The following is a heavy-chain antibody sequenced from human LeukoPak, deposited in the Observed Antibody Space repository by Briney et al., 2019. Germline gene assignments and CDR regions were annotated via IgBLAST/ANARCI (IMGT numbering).Heavy chain of an antibody. CDR3: ARVRPAAGSAFDI. CDR2: IYTSGST. Sequence: SETLSLTCTVSGGSISSGSYYWSWIRQPAGKGLEWIGRIYTSGSTNYNPSLKSRVTISVDTSKNQFSLKLSSVTAADTAVYYCARVRPAAGSAFDIWGQGTMVTVSS. D-gene: IGHD6-13*01. V-gene: IGHV4-61*02. CDR1: GGSISSGSYY. J-gene: IGHJ3*02.